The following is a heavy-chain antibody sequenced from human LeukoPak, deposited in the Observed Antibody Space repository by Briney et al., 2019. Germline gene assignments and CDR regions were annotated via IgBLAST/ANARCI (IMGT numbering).Heavy chain of an antibody. CDR1: GSTFSSYG. V-gene: IGHV3-30*02. CDR3: AKGLPYCSSTSCYYMDV. J-gene: IGHJ6*03. D-gene: IGHD2-2*01. Sequence: GGSLRLSCAASGSTFSSYGMHWVRQAPGKGLEWVAVIWYGESNKYYADSVKGRFTISRDNSKNTLYLQMNSLRAEDTAVYYCAKGLPYCSSTSCYYMDVWGKGTTVTVSS. CDR2: IWYGESNK.